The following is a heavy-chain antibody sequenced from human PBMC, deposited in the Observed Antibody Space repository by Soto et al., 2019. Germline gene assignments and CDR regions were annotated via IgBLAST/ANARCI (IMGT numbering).Heavy chain of an antibody. CDR1: GGSISSGDYY. CDR3: AGGLIVGVGANWFDP. CDR2: FYYSGST. V-gene: IGHV4-30-4*01. Sequence: SETLSLTCTVSGGSISSGDYYWSWIRQPPGKGLEWIGYFYYSGSTYYNPSLKSRVTISVDTSKNQFSLKLSSVTAADTAVYYCAGGLIVGVGANWFDPWGQGTLVTVSS. J-gene: IGHJ5*02. D-gene: IGHD3-22*01.